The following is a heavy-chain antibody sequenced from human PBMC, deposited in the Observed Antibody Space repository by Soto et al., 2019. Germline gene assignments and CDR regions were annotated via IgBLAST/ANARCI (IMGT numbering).Heavy chain of an antibody. J-gene: IGHJ5*02. CDR2: IKTKAGGGAA. Sequence: EAQLVESGGGLVKPGESVRLACTGSGFTFANTWLNWVRQAPGKGLEWVGRIKTKAGGGAAGYASHVKGRFSVSREDSIQTAYLQMNNLGVEDTAVYYCTADRILVNYLWVGWFDTWGQGALVTVSS. D-gene: IGHD1-7*01. V-gene: IGHV3-15*07. CDR3: TADRILVNYLWVGWFDT. CDR1: GFTFANTW.